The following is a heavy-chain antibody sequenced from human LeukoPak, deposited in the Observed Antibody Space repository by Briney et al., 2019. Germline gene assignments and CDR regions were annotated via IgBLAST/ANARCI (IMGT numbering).Heavy chain of an antibody. J-gene: IGHJ4*02. CDR3: AGWGDGYQTRFDY. CDR1: GGSISSYY. V-gene: IGHV4-59*01. D-gene: IGHD5-24*01. CDR2: IYYSGSSGNT. Sequence: PSETLSLTCTVSGGSISSYYWSWIRQPPGKGLEWIGYIYYSGSSGNTNSNPSLRSQVTTSADTSKNQFSLKMTSVTAADTAVYYCAGWGDGYQTRFDYWGQGTLLTGSS.